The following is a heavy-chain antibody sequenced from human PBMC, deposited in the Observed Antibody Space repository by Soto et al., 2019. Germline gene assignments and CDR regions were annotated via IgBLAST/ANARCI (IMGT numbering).Heavy chain of an antibody. J-gene: IGHJ4*02. Sequence: QFTLQESGTTLVKPTQTLTLTCTFSGFSLSTSGVAVGWFRQPPGEALEWLALIYWDDDKSYSPSLKRRLTITKDTSKNQVVLTITNMDPVDTATYYCAHSPPATVTARWFDYWGQGTLVPVSS. CDR3: AHSPPATVTARWFDY. D-gene: IGHD4-17*01. CDR2: IYWDDDK. V-gene: IGHV2-5*02. CDR1: GFSLSTSGVA.